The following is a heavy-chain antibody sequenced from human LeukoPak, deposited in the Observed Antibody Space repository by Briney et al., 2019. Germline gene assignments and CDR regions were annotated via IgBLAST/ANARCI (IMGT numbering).Heavy chain of an antibody. Sequence: GGSLRLSCAASGFTFSSYAMSWVRQAPGKGLEWVAVISYDGSNKYYADSVKGRFTISRDNSKNTLYLQMNSLRAEDTAVYYCAKEDSSGAYFGYWGQGTLVTVSS. CDR2: ISYDGSNK. V-gene: IGHV3-30-3*01. J-gene: IGHJ4*02. D-gene: IGHD3-22*01. CDR3: AKEDSSGAYFGY. CDR1: GFTFSSYA.